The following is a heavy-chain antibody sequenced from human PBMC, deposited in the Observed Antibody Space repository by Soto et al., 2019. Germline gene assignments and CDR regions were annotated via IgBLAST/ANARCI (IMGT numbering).Heavy chain of an antibody. D-gene: IGHD2-15*01. Sequence: QVQLVESGGGVVQPGRSLRLSCAASGFTFSSYAMHWVRQAPGKGLEWVAVISYDGSNKYYADSVKGRFTISRDNSKNTLYRQMNSLRAEDTAVYYCARDADCSGGSCYGSIGYWGQGTLVTVSS. J-gene: IGHJ4*02. CDR2: ISYDGSNK. CDR1: GFTFSSYA. CDR3: ARDADCSGGSCYGSIGY. V-gene: IGHV3-30-3*01.